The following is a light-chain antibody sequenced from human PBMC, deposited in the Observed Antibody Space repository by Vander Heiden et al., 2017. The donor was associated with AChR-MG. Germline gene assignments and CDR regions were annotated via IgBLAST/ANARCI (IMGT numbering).Light chain of an antibody. CDR2: DVS. V-gene: IGLV2-14*03. CDR3: SSYTISTTYVV. CDR1: SSDVGGYNF. Sequence: QSALTQPASVSGSPGQSITISCTGTSSDVGGYNFVSWYQQHPGKAPKLMIYDVSSRHSGVSNRFSGSKSGNTASLTISGLQAEDEADYYCSSYTISTTYVVFGGGTKLTVL. J-gene: IGLJ2*01.